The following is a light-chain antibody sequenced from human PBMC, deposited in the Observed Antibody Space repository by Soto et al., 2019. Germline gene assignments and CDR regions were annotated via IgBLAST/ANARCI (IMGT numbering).Light chain of an antibody. V-gene: IGKV1-5*01. Sequence: DIQMTQSPSTLSASVGDRVTITCRASQSVGYWLAWYQQKPGKAPTFLVYDASNLHSGVPARFSGSGSGSEFTLTISSLQPDDFGTYYCQQYTNYPWTFGQGTKVDIK. CDR1: QSVGYW. CDR3: QQYTNYPWT. CDR2: DAS. J-gene: IGKJ1*01.